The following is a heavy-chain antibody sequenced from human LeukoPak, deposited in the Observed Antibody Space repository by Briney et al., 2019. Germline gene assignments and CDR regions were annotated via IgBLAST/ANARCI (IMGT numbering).Heavy chain of an antibody. D-gene: IGHD5-18*01. V-gene: IGHV3-23*01. J-gene: IGHJ3*02. CDR1: GFTFSSYG. CDR2: ISGSGGTT. Sequence: GESLRLSCAASGFTFSSYGMSWVRQAPGKGLELVSSISGSGGTTYYADSVKGRFTISRDNSKNTLYLQMNSLRADDTAVYSCAKDPPTVMANAFHIWGQGTMVTVS. CDR3: AKDPPTVMANAFHI.